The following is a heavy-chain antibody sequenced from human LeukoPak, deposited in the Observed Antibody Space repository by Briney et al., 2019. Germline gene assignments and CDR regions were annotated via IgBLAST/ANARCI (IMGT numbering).Heavy chain of an antibody. CDR3: AKGGIAARPSDS. V-gene: IGHV3-66*01. CDR1: GFTVSSDY. CDR2: VYSGGET. D-gene: IGHD6-6*01. J-gene: IGHJ4*02. Sequence: GGSLRLSCAASGFTVSSDYITWVRQAPGKGLEWVSVVYSGGETYYAESVKGRFTVSRDNSKNTVYLQMNSLRAEDTAVYFCAKGGIAARPSDSWGQRTLVTVSS.